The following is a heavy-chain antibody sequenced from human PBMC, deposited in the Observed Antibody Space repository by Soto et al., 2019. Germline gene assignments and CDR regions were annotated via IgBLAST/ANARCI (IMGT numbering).Heavy chain of an antibody. D-gene: IGHD3-10*02. CDR3: ARGPRGSYYVLDX. J-gene: IGHJ5*02. Sequence: PGGSLRLSCAASGFTVSSNYMSWVRQAPGKGLEWVSVIYSGGSTYYADSVKGRFTISRDNSKSTLFLQMNSLRAEDTAVYSCARGPRGSYYVLDXWGQGTLVTV. V-gene: IGHV3-53*01. CDR2: IYSGGST. CDR1: GFTVSSNY.